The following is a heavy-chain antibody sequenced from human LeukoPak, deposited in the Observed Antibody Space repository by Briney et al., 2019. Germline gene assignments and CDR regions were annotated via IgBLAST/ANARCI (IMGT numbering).Heavy chain of an antibody. V-gene: IGHV4-59*08. D-gene: IGHD1-26*01. J-gene: IGHJ3*02. CDR2: IYYSGST. CDR3: ATNRAGTYDRPFDI. Sequence: SETLSLTCTVSGGSITNYYWSWIRQPPGKGLEWIGYIYYSGSTNYNPSLKGRVTISVDTSKNQFSLELSSVTATDTAVYFCATNRAGTYDRPFDIWGQGTMVTVSS. CDR1: GGSITNYY.